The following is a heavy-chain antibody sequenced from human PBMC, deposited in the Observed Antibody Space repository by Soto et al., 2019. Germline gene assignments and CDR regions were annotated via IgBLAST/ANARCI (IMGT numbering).Heavy chain of an antibody. Sequence: GASVKVSCKASGYTFTSYYMHWVRQAPGQGLEWMGIINPSGGSTSYAQKFQGRVTMTRDTSTSTVYMELSSLRSEDTAVYYCARDRPPYDILTGPYYYGMDVWGQGTTVTGSS. V-gene: IGHV1-46*03. CDR2: INPSGGST. CDR3: ARDRPPYDILTGPYYYGMDV. CDR1: GYTFTSYY. D-gene: IGHD3-9*01. J-gene: IGHJ6*02.